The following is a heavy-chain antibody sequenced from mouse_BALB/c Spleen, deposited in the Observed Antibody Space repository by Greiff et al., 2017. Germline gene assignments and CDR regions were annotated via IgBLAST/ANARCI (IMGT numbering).Heavy chain of an antibody. CDR2: ISYSGST. Sequence: EVQGVESGPGLVKPSQSLSLTCTVTGYSITSDYAWNWIRQFPGNKLEWMGYISYSGSTSYNPSLKSRISITRDTSKNQFFLQLNSVTTEDTATYYCARWGYYGYDLYAMDYWGQGTSVTVSS. CDR1: GYSITSDYA. CDR3: ARWGYYGYDLYAMDY. J-gene: IGHJ4*01. D-gene: IGHD1-2*01. V-gene: IGHV3-2*02.